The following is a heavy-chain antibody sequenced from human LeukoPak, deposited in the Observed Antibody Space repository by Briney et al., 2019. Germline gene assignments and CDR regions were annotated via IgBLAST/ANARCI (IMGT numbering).Heavy chain of an antibody. Sequence: SETLSLTCTVSGGSISSGDYYWNWIRQPPGKGLEWIGYIYYSGSTYYKPSLKSRVTMSVDTSKNQFSLKLSSVTAADTAVYYCARADSSGKAGDYWGQGTLSPSPQ. V-gene: IGHV4-30-4*01. D-gene: IGHD3-22*01. J-gene: IGHJ4*02. CDR3: ARADSSGKAGDY. CDR1: GGSISSGDYY. CDR2: IYYSGST.